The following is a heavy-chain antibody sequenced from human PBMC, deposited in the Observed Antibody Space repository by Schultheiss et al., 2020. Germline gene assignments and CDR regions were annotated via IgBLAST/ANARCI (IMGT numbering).Heavy chain of an antibody. CDR2: IYYSGST. CDR1: GGSFSGYY. D-gene: IGHD6-19*01. CDR3: AREGAVAGILDY. Sequence: SETLSLTCAVYGGSFSGYYWSWIRQPPGKGLEWIGNIYYSGSTYYNPSLKSRVTISVDTSKNQFSLKLSSVTAADTAVYYCAREGAVAGILDYWGQGTLVTVSS. V-gene: IGHV4-34*01. J-gene: IGHJ4*02.